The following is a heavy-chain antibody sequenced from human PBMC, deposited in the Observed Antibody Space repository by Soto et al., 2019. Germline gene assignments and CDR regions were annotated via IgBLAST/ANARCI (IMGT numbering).Heavy chain of an antibody. Sequence: QALLVQSGAEVRKPGASVQVSCKASGYTFSDYYLHWVRQAPGQGLEWVGMINPSGGTSAFAEKFQDRGSMTTDTSMSTVYMVLTSLTSDDTAVYYCARSADIVYASGPLRVMRGLDVWGQGTTVIVSS. CDR1: GYTFSDYY. CDR2: INPSGGTS. D-gene: IGHD5-12*01. J-gene: IGHJ6*02. CDR3: ARSADIVYASGPLRVMRGLDV. V-gene: IGHV1-46*01.